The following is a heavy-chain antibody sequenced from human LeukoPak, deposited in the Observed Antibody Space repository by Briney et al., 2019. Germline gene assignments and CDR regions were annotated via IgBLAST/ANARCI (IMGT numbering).Heavy chain of an antibody. D-gene: IGHD6-13*01. Sequence: SETLSLTCTVSGGSISSGSYYWSWIRQPAGKGLEWIGRIYTSGSTNYNPSLKSLVTISVDTSKNQFSLKLSSVTAADTAVYYCAGSYSSSGVLFDYWGQGTLVTVSS. CDR2: IYTSGST. V-gene: IGHV4-61*02. J-gene: IGHJ4*02. CDR3: AGSYSSSGVLFDY. CDR1: GGSISSGSYY.